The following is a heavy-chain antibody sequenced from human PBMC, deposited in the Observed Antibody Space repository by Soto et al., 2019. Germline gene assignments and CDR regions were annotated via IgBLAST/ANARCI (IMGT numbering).Heavy chain of an antibody. V-gene: IGHV3-7*01. Sequence: GGSLRLPCAASGFTFSSYWMSWPRQAPGKGLEWVANIKQDGSEKYYVDSVKGRFTISSDNAKNSLYLQMNSLRAEDTAVYYCARFRTSSSWSAFGYYYGMDVWGQGTTVTVSS. J-gene: IGHJ6*02. D-gene: IGHD6-13*01. CDR2: IKQDGSEK. CDR3: ARFRTSSSWSAFGYYYGMDV. CDR1: GFTFSSYW.